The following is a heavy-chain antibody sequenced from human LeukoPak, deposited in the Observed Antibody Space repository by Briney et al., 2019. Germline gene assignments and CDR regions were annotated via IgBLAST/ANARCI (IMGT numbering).Heavy chain of an antibody. CDR1: GFTFNDYS. CDR2: ISSRGSPI. CDR3: AREMATISAFDY. V-gene: IGHV3-11*04. J-gene: IGHJ4*02. Sequence: PGGSLRLSCTASGFTFNDYSMSWIRQAPGKGLEWVSYISSRGSPIYYADSVKGRFTISRDNAKNSLYLQMNSLRAEDTAVYYCAREMATISAFDYWGQGTLVTVSS. D-gene: IGHD5-24*01.